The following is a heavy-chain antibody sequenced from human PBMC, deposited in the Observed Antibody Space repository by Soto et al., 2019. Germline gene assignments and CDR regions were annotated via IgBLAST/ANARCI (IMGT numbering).Heavy chain of an antibody. J-gene: IGHJ4*02. V-gene: IGHV3-23*01. Sequence: DVQLLESGGDLVQPGGSLRLSCAASGFTFSSYAMSWVRQAPGKGLEWVSSMSGAGRSSYDADSVKGRFTISRDNSKNTLYLQMNNLRAEDTALYYCAKGPIFGVENIYDYWGQGTLVTVYS. CDR1: GFTFSSYA. D-gene: IGHD3-3*01. CDR2: MSGAGRSS. CDR3: AKGPIFGVENIYDY.